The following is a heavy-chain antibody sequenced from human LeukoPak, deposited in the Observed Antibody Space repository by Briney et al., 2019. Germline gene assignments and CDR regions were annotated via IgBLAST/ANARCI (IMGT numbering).Heavy chain of an antibody. CDR2: INPNSGGT. J-gene: IGHJ5*02. CDR1: GYTFTGHF. D-gene: IGHD3-3*01. V-gene: IGHV1-2*02. Sequence: ASVKVSCKASGYTFTGHFMHWVRQAPGQGLEWMGWINPNSGGTNYAQNFQGRVTMTRDTSINTAYMELSRLRSDDSAVYYCAVWNGFSDFRSGPGHHWGQGALVTVSS. CDR3: AVWNGFSDFRSGPGHH.